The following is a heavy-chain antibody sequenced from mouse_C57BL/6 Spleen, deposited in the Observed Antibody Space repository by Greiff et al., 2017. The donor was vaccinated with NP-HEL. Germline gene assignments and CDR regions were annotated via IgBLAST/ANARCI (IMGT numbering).Heavy chain of an antibody. CDR1: GYSITSGYY. CDR3: AREDYDYDAWFAY. CDR2: ISYDGSN. Sequence: DVQLQESGPGLVKPSQSLSLTCSVTGYSITSGYYWNWIRQFPGNKLEWMGYISYDGSNNYNPSLKNRISITRDTSKNQFFLKLNSVTTEDTATYYCAREDYDYDAWFAYWGQGTLVTVSA. V-gene: IGHV3-6*01. D-gene: IGHD2-4*01. J-gene: IGHJ3*01.